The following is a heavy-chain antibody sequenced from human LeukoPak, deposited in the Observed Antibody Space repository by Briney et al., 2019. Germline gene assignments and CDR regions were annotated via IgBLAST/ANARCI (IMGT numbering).Heavy chain of an antibody. J-gene: IGHJ4*02. Sequence: ASVKVSCKASGYTFTSYGISWVRQAPGQGLEWMGRISAYNGNTNYAQKLQGRVTMTTDTSTSTAYMELRSLRSDDTAVYYCARDRIAVAGTGVDYWGQGTLVTVSS. D-gene: IGHD6-19*01. CDR3: ARDRIAVAGTGVDY. CDR2: ISAYNGNT. CDR1: GYTFTSYG. V-gene: IGHV1-18*01.